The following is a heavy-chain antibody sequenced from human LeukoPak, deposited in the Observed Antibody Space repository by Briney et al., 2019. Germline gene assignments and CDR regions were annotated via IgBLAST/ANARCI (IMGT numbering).Heavy chain of an antibody. J-gene: IGHJ4*02. CDR1: GFTFSDYY. CDR3: ARGSNYYDSSGPLDY. D-gene: IGHD3-22*01. V-gene: IGHV3-11*01. Sequence: GGSLRPSCAASGFTFSDYYMSWIRQAPGKGLEWVSYISSSGSTIYYADSVKGRFTISRDNAKNSLYLQMNSLRAEDTAVYYCARGSNYYDSSGPLDYWGQGTLVTVSS. CDR2: ISSSGSTI.